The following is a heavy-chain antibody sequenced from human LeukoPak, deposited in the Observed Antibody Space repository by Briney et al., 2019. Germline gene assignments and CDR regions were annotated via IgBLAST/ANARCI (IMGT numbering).Heavy chain of an antibody. CDR1: GFTFSTYW. Sequence: GGSLRLSCAASGFTFSTYWMSWVRQAPGKGLEWVSVISGSGYSTYYADSVKGRFTIPRDNSKNTLYLQMNSLRAEDTAVYYCAKVLGYSSGWSHFDYWGQGTLVTVSS. CDR2: ISGSGYST. V-gene: IGHV3-23*01. CDR3: AKVLGYSSGWSHFDY. J-gene: IGHJ4*02. D-gene: IGHD6-19*01.